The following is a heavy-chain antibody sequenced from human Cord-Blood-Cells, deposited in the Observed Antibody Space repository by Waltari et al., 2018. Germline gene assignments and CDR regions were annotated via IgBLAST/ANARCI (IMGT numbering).Heavy chain of an antibody. V-gene: IGHV3-30-3*01. J-gene: IGHJ4*02. Sequence: QVQLVESGGGVVQPGRSLRLSCAASGFTFSSYAMHWVRQAPGKGLEWVAVISYDGSNKYYADSVKGRFTISRDNSKNTLYLQMNSLRAEDTAVYYCARDRGGGSCFDYWGQGTLVTVSS. CDR2: ISYDGSNK. CDR1: GFTFSSYA. CDR3: ARDRGGGSCFDY. D-gene: IGHD2-15*01.